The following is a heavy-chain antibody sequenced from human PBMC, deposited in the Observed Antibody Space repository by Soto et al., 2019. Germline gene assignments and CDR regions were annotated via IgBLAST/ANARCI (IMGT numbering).Heavy chain of an antibody. J-gene: IGHJ6*02. CDR2: ISYDGHNK. V-gene: IGHV3-30*18. D-gene: IGHD4-17*01. Sequence: QVQLVESGGGVVQPGGSLRLSCTASGFTFTTFGIHWVRQAPGKGLEWVALISYDGHNKYYSDSVKGRFTISRYNYKNTLSLQMNSLRAEDTAVYYCAKDLQAYGDYNYYYYGMDVWGQGTTVSVSS. CDR3: AKDLQAYGDYNYYYYGMDV. CDR1: GFTFTTFG.